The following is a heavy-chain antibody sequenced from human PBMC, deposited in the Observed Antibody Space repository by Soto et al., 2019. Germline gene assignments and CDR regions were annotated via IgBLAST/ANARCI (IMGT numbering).Heavy chain of an antibody. Sequence: QVQLVQSGAEVKKPGASVKVSCKASGFTFTTYGFTWVRQAPGQGLEWMGWISAYNGNTNYAQKFQGRVTMTTDTSTSTVDLELRSLTSDDTAVYYCERGGRDGMDVWGQGTTVTLSS. J-gene: IGHJ6*02. D-gene: IGHD3-10*01. CDR3: ERGGRDGMDV. CDR2: ISAYNGNT. CDR1: GFTFTTYG. V-gene: IGHV1-18*01.